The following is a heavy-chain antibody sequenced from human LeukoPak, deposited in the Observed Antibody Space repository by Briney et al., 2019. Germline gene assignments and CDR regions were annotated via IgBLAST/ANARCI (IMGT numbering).Heavy chain of an antibody. CDR3: ARISVNFYYYMDV. J-gene: IGHJ6*03. V-gene: IGHV3-48*01. Sequence: PGGSLRLSCAASGFTFSSYNMNWVRRAPGKGLEWVSYISSSSSTIYYAGSVKGRFTISRDNAKNSLYLQMNSLRAEDTAVYYCARISVNFYYYMDVWGKGTTVTVSS. CDR2: ISSSSSTI. D-gene: IGHD4-11*01. CDR1: GFTFSSYN.